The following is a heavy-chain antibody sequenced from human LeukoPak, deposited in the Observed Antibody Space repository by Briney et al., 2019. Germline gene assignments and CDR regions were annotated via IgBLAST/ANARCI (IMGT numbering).Heavy chain of an antibody. CDR1: GYTFNNYA. D-gene: IGHD4-17*01. CDR2: ISGGGETT. Sequence: GGSLRLSCAASGYTFNNYAMNWVRRAPGKGLEWVSSISGGGETTYYADSAKGRFTISRDNSQNTLYLQMNSLRAEDTAVYYCARDYADYVGYFFFDYWGQGTLVTVSS. CDR3: ARDYADYVGYFFFDY. J-gene: IGHJ4*02. V-gene: IGHV3-23*01.